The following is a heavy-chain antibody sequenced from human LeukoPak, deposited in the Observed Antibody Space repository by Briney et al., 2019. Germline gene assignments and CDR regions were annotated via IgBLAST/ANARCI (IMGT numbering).Heavy chain of an antibody. CDR3: ARALDYGELDR. V-gene: IGHV4-31*03. CDR2: IYCSGST. Sequence: SETLSLTCTVSGGSISSGGDGWGWVRQQAGKGLQWIGYIYCSGSTYYNPSLKSRVTISVDTSKNQFSLKLSSVTAADTAVYYCARALDYGELDRWGQGTLVTVSS. D-gene: IGHD4-17*01. J-gene: IGHJ5*02. CDR1: GGSISSGGDG.